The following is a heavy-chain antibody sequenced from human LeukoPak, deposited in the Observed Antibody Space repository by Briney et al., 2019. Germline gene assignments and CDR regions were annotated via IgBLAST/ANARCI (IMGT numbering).Heavy chain of an antibody. CDR3: ARRNTGVVAGLDC. CDR2: MNPNSGNT. Sequence: SVKVSCKASGYTFTSYDINWVRQATGQGLQWMGWMNPNSGNTGYAQTFQGRVTMTRNTSISTAYMELSSLRSEDTAVYYCARRNTGVVAGLDCWGQGTLVTVSS. V-gene: IGHV1-8*01. D-gene: IGHD5-18*01. CDR1: GYTFTSYD. J-gene: IGHJ4*02.